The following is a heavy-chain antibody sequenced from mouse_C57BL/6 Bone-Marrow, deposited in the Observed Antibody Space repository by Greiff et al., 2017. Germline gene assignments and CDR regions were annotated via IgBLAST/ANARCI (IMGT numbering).Heavy chain of an antibody. CDR2: IDPENGDT. Sequence: VQLQQSGAELVRPGASVKLSCTASGFNIKDDYMHWVKQRPEQGLEWIGWIDPENGDTEYASKFQGKATITADTSSNTAYLQLSSLTSEDTAVYYCTRHYYGSSSPWFAYWGQGTLVTVSA. J-gene: IGHJ3*01. V-gene: IGHV14-4*01. D-gene: IGHD1-1*01. CDR3: TRHYYGSSSPWFAY. CDR1: GFNIKDDY.